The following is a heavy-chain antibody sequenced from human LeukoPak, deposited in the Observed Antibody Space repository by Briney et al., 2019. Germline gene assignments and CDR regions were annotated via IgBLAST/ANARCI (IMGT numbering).Heavy chain of an antibody. V-gene: IGHV1-46*01. CDR1: GYSFTTYY. J-gene: IGHJ4*02. CDR3: ARDEITTEENDFGY. D-gene: IGHD1-1*01. CDR2: INPSDGWT. Sequence: GASVKVSCKASGYSFTTYYIHWVRQAPGQGLDWVAIINPSDGWTKYAQRFQGRVTLTRDTSTSTVYMELGSLTSEDTAVYYCARDEITTEENDFGYWGQGTLVTVSS.